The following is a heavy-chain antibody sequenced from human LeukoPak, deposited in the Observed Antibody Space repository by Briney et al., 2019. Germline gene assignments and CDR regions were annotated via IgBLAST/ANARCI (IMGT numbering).Heavy chain of an antibody. CDR3: ARDSLDERWLQRYYFDY. J-gene: IGHJ4*02. D-gene: IGHD5-24*01. V-gene: IGHV4-4*07. Sequence: SETLSLTCTVSGVSISSYYWSWIRQPAGKGLEWIGRIYTSGTTNYSPSLKSRVTMSVDTSKNQFSLKLSSVTAADTAVYYCARDSLDERWLQRYYFDYWGQGTLVTVSS. CDR2: IYTSGTT. CDR1: GVSISSYY.